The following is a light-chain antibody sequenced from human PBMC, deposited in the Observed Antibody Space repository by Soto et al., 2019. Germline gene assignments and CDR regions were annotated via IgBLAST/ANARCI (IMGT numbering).Light chain of an antibody. V-gene: IGLV2-14*01. J-gene: IGLJ2*01. CDR2: DVN. CDR3: TSYASGSSHVV. CDR1: SSDIGGYDY. Sequence: QSALTQPASVSGSPGQSITLSCTGTSSDIGGYDYVSWYQRHPGKAPKLINYDVNNRPSGVSNRFSGSKSGNTASLTISGLQAEDEADYYCTSYASGSSHVVFGGGTKLTVL.